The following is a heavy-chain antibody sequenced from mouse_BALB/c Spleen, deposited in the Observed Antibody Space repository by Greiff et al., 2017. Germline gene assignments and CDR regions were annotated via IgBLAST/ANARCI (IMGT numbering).Heavy chain of an antibody. J-gene: IGHJ3*01. CDR3: TRAVGYTDSFAY. V-gene: IGHV1S127*01. CDR1: GYTFTSYW. D-gene: IGHD3-1*01. Sequence: VQLQQSGAELVKPGASVKMSCKASGYTFTSYWMHWVKQRPGQGLEWIGVIDPSDSYTSYNQKFKGKATLTVDTSSSTAYMQLSSLTSEDSAVYYCTRAVGYTDSFAYWGQGTLVTVSA. CDR2: IDPSDSYT.